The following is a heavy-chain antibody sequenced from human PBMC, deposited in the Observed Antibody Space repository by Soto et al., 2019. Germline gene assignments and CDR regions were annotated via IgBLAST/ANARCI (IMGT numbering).Heavy chain of an antibody. J-gene: IGHJ4*02. CDR1: GYTFTTYG. CDR3: ARVLGYYDTSGHRRGSSDY. CDR2: SSPSNGTT. V-gene: IGHV1-18*04. D-gene: IGHD3-22*01. Sequence: ASVKVSCKASGYTFTTYGISWVRPAPGQGLEWMGWSSPSNGTTKYAEKFQGEMTMTTDTATSKAYMELRSLRSDDTAVYYCARVLGYYDTSGHRRGSSDYWDQGTMVTLSS.